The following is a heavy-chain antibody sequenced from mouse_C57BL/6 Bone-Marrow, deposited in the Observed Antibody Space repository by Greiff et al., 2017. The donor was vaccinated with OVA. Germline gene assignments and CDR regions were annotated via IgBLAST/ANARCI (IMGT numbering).Heavy chain of an antibody. CDR2: IRSKSNNYAT. CDR1: GFSFNTYA. V-gene: IGHV10-1*01. CDR3: VRHRTMVTTWYFDV. Sequence: EVQRVESGGGLVQPKGSLKLSCAASGFSFNTYAMNWVRQAPGKGLEWVARIRSKSNNYATYYADSVKDRFTISRDASESMLYLQMNNLKTEDTAMYYCVRHRTMVTTWYFDVWGTGTTVTVSS. J-gene: IGHJ1*03. D-gene: IGHD2-2*01.